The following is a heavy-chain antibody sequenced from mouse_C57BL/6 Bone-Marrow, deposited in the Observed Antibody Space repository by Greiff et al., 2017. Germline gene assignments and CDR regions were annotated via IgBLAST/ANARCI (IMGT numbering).Heavy chain of an antibody. V-gene: IGHV1-58*01. CDR1: GYTFTSYG. CDR2: IYLGNGYT. D-gene: IGHD1-1*01. CDR3: ARVIYYYGSSPLYAMDY. J-gene: IGHJ4*01. Sequence: EVKLVESGAELVRPGSSVKMSCKTSGYTFTSYGINWVKQRPGQGLEWIGYIYLGNGYTEYNEKFKGKATLTSDTSSSTAYMQLSSLTSEDSAIYFCARVIYYYGSSPLYAMDYWGQGTSVTVSS.